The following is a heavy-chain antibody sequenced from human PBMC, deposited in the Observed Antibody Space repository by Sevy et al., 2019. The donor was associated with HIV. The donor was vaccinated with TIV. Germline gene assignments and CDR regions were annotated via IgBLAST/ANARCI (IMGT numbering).Heavy chain of an antibody. J-gene: IGHJ6*02. Sequence: GGSLRLSCAASGFSFSTYSMNWVRQAPGKGLEWVSSITSGSTYTYYVDSVKGRFSISRDNAKNSVFLQMNSLRAEDTAVYYCARSPEFQYQMLYGRRKYNGMDVWGQGTTVTVSS. V-gene: IGHV3-21*01. CDR1: GFSFSTYS. D-gene: IGHD2-2*02. CDR2: ITSGSTYT. CDR3: ARSPEFQYQMLYGRRKYNGMDV.